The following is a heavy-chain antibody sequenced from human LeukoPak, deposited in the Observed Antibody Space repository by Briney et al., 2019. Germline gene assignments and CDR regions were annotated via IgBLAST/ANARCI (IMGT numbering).Heavy chain of an antibody. J-gene: IGHJ4*02. D-gene: IGHD3-10*01. V-gene: IGHV3-23*01. CDR3: ARGPYGSGMINFDY. CDR2: ISGSGGST. Sequence: GGSLRLSCAASGFTSSSYAMSWVRQAPGKGLEWVSAISGSGGSTYYADSVKGRFTISRDNAKNSLYLQMNSLRAEDTAVYYCARGPYGSGMINFDYWGQGTLVTVSS. CDR1: GFTSSSYA.